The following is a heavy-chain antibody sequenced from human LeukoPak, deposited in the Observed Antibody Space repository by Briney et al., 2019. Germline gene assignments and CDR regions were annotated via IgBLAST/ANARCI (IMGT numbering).Heavy chain of an antibody. CDR3: ARDVSDCSGGSCYSYFDY. J-gene: IGHJ4*02. CDR2: ISNDGNNK. D-gene: IGHD2-15*01. CDR1: GFFFSTYA. V-gene: IGHV3-30*04. Sequence: PGGSLRLSCAASGFFFSTYAMHWVRQAPGKGLEWVAAISNDGNNKFYADSVKGRFTMSRDNPKNTMNLQMNSLRAEDTAVYYCARDVSDCSGGSCYSYFDYWGQGSLVTVSS.